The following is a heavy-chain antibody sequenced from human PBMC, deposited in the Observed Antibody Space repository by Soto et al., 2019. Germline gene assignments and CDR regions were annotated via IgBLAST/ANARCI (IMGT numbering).Heavy chain of an antibody. CDR3: ARVASPLGYCSGGSGYPPPSFDY. D-gene: IGHD2-15*01. V-gene: IGHV1-2*04. J-gene: IGHJ4*02. CDR1: GYTFTGYY. Sequence: ASVKVSCKASGYTFTGYYMHWVRQAPGQGLEWMGWINPNSGGTNYAQKFQGWVTMTRDTSISTAYMELSRLRSDDTAVYYCARVASPLGYCSGGSGYPPPSFDYWGQGTLVTVSS. CDR2: INPNSGGT.